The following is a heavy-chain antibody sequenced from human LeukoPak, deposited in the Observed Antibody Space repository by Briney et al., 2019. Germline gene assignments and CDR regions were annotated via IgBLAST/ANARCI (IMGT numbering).Heavy chain of an antibody. J-gene: IGHJ4*02. Sequence: SETLSLTCTVSGGSVSSGSYYWSWIRQPPGKGLEWIGYIYYSGSTNYNPSLKSRVTISVDTSKNQFSLKLGSVTAADTAVYYCASWYYDFWSGYKSFDYWGQGTLVTVSS. CDR3: ASWYYDFWSGYKSFDY. D-gene: IGHD3-3*01. CDR1: GGSVSSGSYY. CDR2: IYYSGST. V-gene: IGHV4-61*01.